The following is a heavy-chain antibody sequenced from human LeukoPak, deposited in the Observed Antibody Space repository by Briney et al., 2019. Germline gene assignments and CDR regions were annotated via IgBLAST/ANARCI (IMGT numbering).Heavy chain of an antibody. Sequence: GRSLRLSCAPSGFMFNDYALHWVRQAPGKGLEWVSSISWNSGNMYYVDSVKGRFTISRDNAKNSLSLQMNSLKPEDTALYYCAKGPGLGAGKRYLDLWGRGTLVIISS. CDR1: GFMFNDYA. D-gene: IGHD6-13*01. CDR2: ISWNSGNM. CDR3: AKGPGLGAGKRYLDL. J-gene: IGHJ2*01. V-gene: IGHV3-9*01.